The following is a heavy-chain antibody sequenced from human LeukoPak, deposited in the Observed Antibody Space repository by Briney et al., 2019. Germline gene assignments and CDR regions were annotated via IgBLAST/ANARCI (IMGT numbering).Heavy chain of an antibody. Sequence: ASVKVSCKASGGTFSSYAISWVRQAPGQGLEWMGGIIPIFGTANYAQKFQGRVTITADESTSTAYMELSSLRSEDTAVYYCAREVIPEGVLNGYFGFDYWGQGTLVTVPS. D-gene: IGHD2/OR15-2a*01. CDR3: AREVIPEGVLNGYFGFDY. J-gene: IGHJ4*02. V-gene: IGHV1-69*13. CDR2: IIPIFGTA. CDR1: GGTFSSYA.